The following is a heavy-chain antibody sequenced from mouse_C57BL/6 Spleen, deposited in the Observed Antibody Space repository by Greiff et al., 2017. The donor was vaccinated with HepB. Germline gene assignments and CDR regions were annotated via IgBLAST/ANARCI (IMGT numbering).Heavy chain of an antibody. Sequence: QVQLQQPGAELVKPGASVKLSCKASGYTFTSYWMHWVKQRPGQGLEWIGMIHPNSGSTNYNEKFKSKATLTVDKSSSTAYMQLSSLTSEDSAVYYCAREDGVVAKDGYFDVWGTGTTVTVSS. D-gene: IGHD1-1*01. CDR3: AREDGVVAKDGYFDV. J-gene: IGHJ1*03. CDR2: IHPNSGST. V-gene: IGHV1-64*01. CDR1: GYTFTSYW.